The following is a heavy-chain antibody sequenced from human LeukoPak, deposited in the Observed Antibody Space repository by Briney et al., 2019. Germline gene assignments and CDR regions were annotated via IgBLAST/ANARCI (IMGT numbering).Heavy chain of an antibody. V-gene: IGHV1-8*01. D-gene: IGHD4-11*01. Sequence: ASVKVSCKAAGYTFTSYDINWVRQATGQGLEWMGWMNPNSGNTGYAQKFQGRVTMTRNTSISTAYMELSSLRSEDTAVYYCASGTLDYMEFRFDPWGQGTLVTVSS. CDR1: GYTFTSYD. J-gene: IGHJ5*02. CDR2: MNPNSGNT. CDR3: ASGTLDYMEFRFDP.